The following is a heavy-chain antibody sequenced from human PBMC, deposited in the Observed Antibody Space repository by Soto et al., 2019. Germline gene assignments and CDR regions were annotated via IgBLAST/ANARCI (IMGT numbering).Heavy chain of an antibody. V-gene: IGHV1-2*04. D-gene: IGHD2-15*01. Sequence: ASVKVSCKASGYTFTGYYMHWVRQAPGQGLEWMGWINPNSGGTNYAQKFQGWVTMTRDTSISTAYMELSRLRSDDTAVYYCARDIAWVVVAARDYYYGMDVWGQGTTVTVSS. J-gene: IGHJ6*02. CDR2: INPNSGGT. CDR1: GYTFTGYY. CDR3: ARDIAWVVVAARDYYYGMDV.